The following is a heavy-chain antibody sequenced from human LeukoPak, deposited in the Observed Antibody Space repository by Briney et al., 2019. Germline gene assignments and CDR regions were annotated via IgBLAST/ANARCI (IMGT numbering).Heavy chain of an antibody. D-gene: IGHD6-6*01. V-gene: IGHV1-69*13. CDR3: ARQGEQYSSSSWFDP. CDR1: GYTLTELS. CDR2: IIPIFGTA. Sequence: SVKVSCKVSGYTLTELSMHWVRQAPGQGPEWMGGIIPIFGTANYAQKFQGRVTITADESTSTAYMELSSLRSEDTAVYYCARQGEQYSSSSWFDPWGQGTLVTVSS. J-gene: IGHJ5*02.